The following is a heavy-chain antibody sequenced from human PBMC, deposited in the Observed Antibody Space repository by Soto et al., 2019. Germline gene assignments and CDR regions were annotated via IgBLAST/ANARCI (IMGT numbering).Heavy chain of an antibody. CDR1: GFTFSSYV. Sequence: PGGSLRLSCVVSGFTFSSYVMSWVRQAPGKGLEWVSGISGSGGITYYADSVKGRFTISRVNSKNTVYLQINSPRAEDTAVYFCAKGALTVLPYFDYWGQGMLVTVSS. CDR3: AKGALTVLPYFDY. CDR2: ISGSGGIT. V-gene: IGHV3-23*01. D-gene: IGHD4-17*01. J-gene: IGHJ4*02.